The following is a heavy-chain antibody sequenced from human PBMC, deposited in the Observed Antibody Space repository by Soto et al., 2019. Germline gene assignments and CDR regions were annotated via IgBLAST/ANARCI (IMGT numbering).Heavy chain of an antibody. Sequence: QVQLQESGPGLVKPSETLSLTCTVSGGSVSSGSYYWSWIRQPPGKGLEWIGYIYYSGSTNYNPSLQSRVTISVDTSKNQFSLKLSSVTAADTAVYYCARDQGAYDYVWGSYRYTDWFDPWGQGTLVTVSS. CDR1: GGSVSSGSYY. CDR3: ARDQGAYDYVWGSYRYTDWFDP. V-gene: IGHV4-61*01. J-gene: IGHJ5*02. D-gene: IGHD3-16*02. CDR2: IYYSGST.